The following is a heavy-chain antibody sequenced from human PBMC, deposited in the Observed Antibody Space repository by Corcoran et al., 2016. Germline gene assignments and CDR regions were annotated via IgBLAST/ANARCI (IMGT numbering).Heavy chain of an antibody. Sequence: QVQLVQSGAEVKKPGASVKVSCKASGYTFTSHDINWVRQATGQGLEWMGWMNSNSGNTGYAQMFQGRVTMTRDTSIDTAYLELFSLRYDDTAVYYCMRGRGQGGRDWFDPWGQGTAVTVSS. CDR3: MRGRGQGGRDWFDP. J-gene: IGHJ5*02. V-gene: IGHV1-8*01. CDR1: GYTFTSHD. CDR2: MNSNSGNT.